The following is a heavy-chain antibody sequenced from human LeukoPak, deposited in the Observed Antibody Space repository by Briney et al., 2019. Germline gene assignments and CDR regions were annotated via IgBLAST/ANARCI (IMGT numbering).Heavy chain of an antibody. D-gene: IGHD4-11*01. Sequence: GGSLRLYCAASGFTFSAYAMRWVRQAPGKGLEWVSSITASGETTYYADSVKGRFTISRDNSKNTLYLQMNSLRAEDTAVYYCADSNYWYPVDYWGQGTLVTVSS. CDR2: ITASGETT. V-gene: IGHV3-23*01. CDR3: ADSNYWYPVDY. CDR1: GFTFSAYA. J-gene: IGHJ4*02.